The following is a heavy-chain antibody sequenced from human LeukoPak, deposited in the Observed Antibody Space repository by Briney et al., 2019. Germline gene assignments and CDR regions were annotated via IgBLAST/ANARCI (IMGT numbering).Heavy chain of an antibody. V-gene: IGHV3-23*01. CDR3: AKAPQGSLRLPQKHKFDY. CDR1: GFTFSNYA. CDR2: ISGSGGST. J-gene: IGHJ4*02. D-gene: IGHD2-15*01. Sequence: GGSLRLSCAASGFTFSNYAMSWVRQAPGKGLEWVSAISGSGGSTYYADSVKGRFTISRDNSKNTLYLQMNSLRAEDTAVYYCAKAPQGSLRLPQKHKFDYWGQGTLVTVSS.